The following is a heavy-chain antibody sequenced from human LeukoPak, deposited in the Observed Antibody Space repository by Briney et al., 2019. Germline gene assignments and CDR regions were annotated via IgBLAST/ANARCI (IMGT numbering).Heavy chain of an antibody. J-gene: IGHJ4*02. V-gene: IGHV4-39*01. D-gene: IGHD6-19*01. CDR3: ARHEGRLGHSGWYYFDY. CDR2: IYYSGST. CDR1: GGSISSNTYY. Sequence: SETLSLTCTVSGGSISSNTYYWGWIRQPPGKGLEWIGSIYYSGSTYYNPSLKSRVTISVDTSKNQFSLKLTSVTAADAAVYYCARHEGRLGHSGWYYFDYWGQGTLVTVSS.